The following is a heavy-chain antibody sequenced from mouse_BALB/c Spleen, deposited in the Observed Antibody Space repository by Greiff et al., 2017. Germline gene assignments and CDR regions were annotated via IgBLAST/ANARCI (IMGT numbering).Heavy chain of an antibody. CDR2: ISSGSSTI. CDR1: GFTFSSFG. Sequence: DVMLVESGGGLVQPGGSRKLSCAASGFTFSSFGMHWVRQAPEKGLEWVAYISSGSSTIYYADTVKGRFTISRDNPKNTLFLQMTSLRSEDTAMYYCARPYRYDRTWFAYWGQGTLVTVSA. D-gene: IGHD2-14*01. V-gene: IGHV5-17*02. J-gene: IGHJ3*01. CDR3: ARPYRYDRTWFAY.